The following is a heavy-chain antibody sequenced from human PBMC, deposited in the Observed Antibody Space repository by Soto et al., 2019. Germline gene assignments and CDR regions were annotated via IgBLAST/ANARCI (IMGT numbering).Heavy chain of an antibody. CDR2: INGGGSTT. J-gene: IGHJ6*02. CDR3: AKDKEFGPSYYYYGMDV. D-gene: IGHD3-16*01. Sequence: GGSLRLSCAASGFTFCRYWMNWVRQAPGEGLEWVARINGGGSTTYYADSVKGRFTISRDNSKNTLYLQMNSLRAEDTAVYYCAKDKEFGPSYYYYGMDVWGQGTTVTVSS. V-gene: IGHV3-23*01. CDR1: GFTFCRYW.